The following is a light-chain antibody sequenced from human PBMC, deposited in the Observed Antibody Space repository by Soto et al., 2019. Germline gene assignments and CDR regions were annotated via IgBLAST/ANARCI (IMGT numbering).Light chain of an antibody. Sequence: EIVLTQSPAPLSFSPGERATLSCRASQSVSSYLAWYQQKPGQAPRLLIYGASTRATGIPARFSGSGSGTDFTLTISSLQSEDFAVYYCQQYNTWPRTFGQGTKVDIK. J-gene: IGKJ1*01. V-gene: IGKV3-15*01. CDR2: GAS. CDR1: QSVSSY. CDR3: QQYNTWPRT.